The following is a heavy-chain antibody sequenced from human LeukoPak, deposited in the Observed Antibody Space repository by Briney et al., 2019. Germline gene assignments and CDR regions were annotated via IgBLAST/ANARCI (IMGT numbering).Heavy chain of an antibody. CDR3: ARDPQSENWFDP. V-gene: IGHV1-46*01. CDR2: INPSGGTT. J-gene: IGHJ5*02. Sequence: ASVKVSCKAAGYTFTSYYMHWVRQAPGQGLEWMGIINPSGGTTSYAQKFQGRVTMTSDTSTSTVYMELSSLRSEDTAVYYCARDPQSENWFDPWGQGTRGTVSS. CDR1: GYTFTSYY. D-gene: IGHD3-3*01.